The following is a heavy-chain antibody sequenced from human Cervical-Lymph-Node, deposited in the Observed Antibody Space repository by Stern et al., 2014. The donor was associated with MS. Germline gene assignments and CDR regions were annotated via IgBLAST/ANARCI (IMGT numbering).Heavy chain of an antibody. CDR3: ARGTPRYYYYGMDV. V-gene: IGHV4-34*01. Sequence: QVQLHQWGAGLLKPSETLSLTCAVSGGSFSGYYWSWLRQPPGKGLEWIGEISHSGSTRYSPSLKRRVTISVDTSLDQVSLKLSSVTAADTAVYYCARGTPRYYYYGMDVWGQGTTVTISS. CDR1: GGSFSGYY. J-gene: IGHJ6*02. CDR2: ISHSGST.